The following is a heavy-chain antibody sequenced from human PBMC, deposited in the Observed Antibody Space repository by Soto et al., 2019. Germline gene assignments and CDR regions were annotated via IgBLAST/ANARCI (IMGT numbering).Heavy chain of an antibody. V-gene: IGHV3-21*01. D-gene: IGHD2-2*01. CDR3: ARRSSTSPPGFDR. Sequence: EVQLVESGGGLVKPGGSLRLSCAASGFTFSSYSMNWVRQAPGKGLEWVSSISSSSSYIYYADSVKGRFTISRDNAKNSLYLQMNSLRAEDTAVYYCARRSSTSPPGFDRWGLGTLVTVSS. CDR2: ISSSSSYI. J-gene: IGHJ5*02. CDR1: GFTFSSYS.